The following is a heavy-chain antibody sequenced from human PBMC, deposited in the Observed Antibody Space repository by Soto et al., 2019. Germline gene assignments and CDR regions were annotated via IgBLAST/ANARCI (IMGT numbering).Heavy chain of an antibody. CDR3: ARFVSPNLLDAFDI. CDR1: GFTVSSNY. J-gene: IGHJ3*02. CDR2: IYSGGST. V-gene: IGHV3-66*01. D-gene: IGHD2-8*01. Sequence: PGGSLRLSCAASGFTVSSNYMSWVRQAPGKGLEWVSVIYSGGSTYYADSVKGRFTISRDNSKNTLYLQMNSLRAEDTAVYYCARFVSPNLLDAFDIWGQGTMVTASS.